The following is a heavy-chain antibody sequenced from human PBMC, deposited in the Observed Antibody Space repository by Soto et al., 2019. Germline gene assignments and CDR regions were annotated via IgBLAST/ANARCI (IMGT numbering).Heavy chain of an antibody. CDR3: ARERTRGFDP. CDR1: GYTFTSYD. V-gene: IGHV1-8*01. J-gene: IGHJ5*02. Sequence: QVQLVQSGAEVKKPGASVKVSCKASGYTFTSYDINWVRQATGQGLEWMGWMNPNSGNTAYAQKFLGRVTMTRNTSISTAYMELSSLSSEDMAGYCCARERTRGFDPWGQGTLVTVSS. CDR2: MNPNSGNT.